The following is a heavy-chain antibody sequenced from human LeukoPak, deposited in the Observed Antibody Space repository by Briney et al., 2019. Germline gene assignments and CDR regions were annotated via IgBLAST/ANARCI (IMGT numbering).Heavy chain of an antibody. CDR3: ARSLWQQLEGVGFDP. D-gene: IGHD6-13*01. CDR2: IYTSGST. J-gene: IGHJ5*02. V-gene: IGHV4-61*02. Sequence: SETLSLTCTVSGVSISSGSYYWSWIRQPAGKGLEWIGRIYTSGSTYYNPSLKSRVTISVDTSKNQFSLKLSSVTAADTAVYYCARSLWQQLEGVGFDPWGQGTLVTVSS. CDR1: GVSISSGSYY.